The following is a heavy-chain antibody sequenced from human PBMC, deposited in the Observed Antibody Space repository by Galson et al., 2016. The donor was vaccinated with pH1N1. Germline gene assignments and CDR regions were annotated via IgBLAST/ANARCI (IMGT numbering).Heavy chain of an antibody. CDR2: MNQDGNKK. J-gene: IGHJ4*02. Sequence: SLRLSCAASGFTLSSYWMSWVRQAPGKGLEWVANMNQDGNKKYYVDSVKGRFIISRDYSKNSLYLQMKSLRAEDTAMYYCVREVGRAEDHWGQGTLVTVSS. CDR3: VREVGRAEDH. V-gene: IGHV3-7*01. D-gene: IGHD1-26*01. CDR1: GFTLSSYW.